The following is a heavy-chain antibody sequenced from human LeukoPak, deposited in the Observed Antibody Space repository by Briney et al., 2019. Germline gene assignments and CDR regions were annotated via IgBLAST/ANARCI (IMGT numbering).Heavy chain of an antibody. V-gene: IGHV3-11*01. Sequence: GGSLRLSCAASGFTFTDYFMTWIRQAPGKGLEWVSYISSGGSTIYYADAMKGRFTISRDNAKNSLYLQMNSLRAEDTALYYCARRLQTSGYNWNDADNWFDPWGQGTLVTVSS. D-gene: IGHD1-1*01. J-gene: IGHJ5*02. CDR1: GFTFTDYF. CDR3: ARRLQTSGYNWNDADNWFDP. CDR2: ISSGGSTI.